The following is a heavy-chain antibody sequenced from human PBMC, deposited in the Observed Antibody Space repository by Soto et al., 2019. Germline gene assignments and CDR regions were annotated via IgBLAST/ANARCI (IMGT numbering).Heavy chain of an antibody. CDR2: IYWNDDK. D-gene: IGHD6-19*01. CDR3: AHRPSGWYLFDY. J-gene: IGHJ4*02. V-gene: IGHV2-5*01. Sequence: SGPTLVNPTQTLPLTCTFSGFSLSTSGVGVGWIRQPPGKALEWLALIYWNDDKRYSPSLKSRLTITKYTSKNQVVLTMTNMDPVDTATYYCAHRPSGWYLFDYWGQGTLVTVSS. CDR1: GFSLSTSGVG.